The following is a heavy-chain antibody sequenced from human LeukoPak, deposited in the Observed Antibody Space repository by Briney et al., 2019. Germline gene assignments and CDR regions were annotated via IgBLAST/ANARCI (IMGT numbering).Heavy chain of an antibody. D-gene: IGHD3-3*01. J-gene: IGHJ3*02. Sequence: GASVKVSCKASGYTFTSYGISWVRQAPGQGLEWMGLISAYNGNTNYAQKLYGRVTMTTDTSTSTAYMELRSLRSDDTAAYYCARVFPDAFDIWGQGTMVTVSS. V-gene: IGHV1-18*01. CDR3: ARVFPDAFDI. CDR1: GYTFTSYG. CDR2: ISAYNGNT.